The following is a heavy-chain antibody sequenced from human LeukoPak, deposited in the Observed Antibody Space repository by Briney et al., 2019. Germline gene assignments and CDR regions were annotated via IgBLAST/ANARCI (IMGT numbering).Heavy chain of an antibody. J-gene: IGHJ6*03. CDR2: ITSSSSYT. D-gene: IGHD1-1*01. CDR3: ARDPYNGAYSEGYYYYYMDG. V-gene: IGHV3-21*01. Sequence: GGSLRLSCAAPGITFSNYNMNWVRQAPGKGLEWISSITSSSSYTFYADSVKGRFTISRDNAKNSLYLQMNSLRVEDTAIYYCARDPYNGAYSEGYYYYYMDGWGKGTTVTVSS. CDR1: GITFSNYN.